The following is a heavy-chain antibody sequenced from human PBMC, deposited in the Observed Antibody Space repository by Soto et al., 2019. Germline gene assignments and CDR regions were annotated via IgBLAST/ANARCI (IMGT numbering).Heavy chain of an antibody. V-gene: IGHV3-48*01. CDR2: ISSSSSTI. CDR3: ARVEPGYSGYDDFDY. J-gene: IGHJ4*02. D-gene: IGHD5-12*01. CDR1: GFTFSSYS. Sequence: GGSLRLSCAASGFTFSSYSMNWVRQAPGKGLEWVSYISSSSSTIYYADSVKGRFTISRDNAKNSLYLQMNSLRAEDTAVYYCARVEPGYSGYDDFDYWGQGTLVTVSS.